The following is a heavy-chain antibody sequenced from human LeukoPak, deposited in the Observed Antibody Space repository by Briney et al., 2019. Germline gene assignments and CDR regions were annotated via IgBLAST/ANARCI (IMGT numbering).Heavy chain of an antibody. CDR2: INPNGGAT. V-gene: IGHV1-2*02. J-gene: IGHJ4*02. D-gene: IGHD4-23*01. CDR1: GYTFTAYL. CDR3: ARANAMGTTVVTSFEY. Sequence: GASVKVSCKASGYTFTAYLVHWVRQAPGQGLEWMGWINPNGGATDYAQKFLGRVTMTRDTSTKTVYMDLSRLRSDDTAVYFCARANAMGTTVVTSFEYWGQGTLVIVSS.